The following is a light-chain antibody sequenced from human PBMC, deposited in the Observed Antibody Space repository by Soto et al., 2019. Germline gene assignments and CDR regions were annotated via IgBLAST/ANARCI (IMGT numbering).Light chain of an antibody. V-gene: IGKV1-5*01. Sequence: DSQMPQCPTTLSASVGATVTITFRASQTISGWLAWYQQRPGKAPNLLIFDASTLESGVPSRFSGSGSGTDFTLTISGLDPEDFATYYCQQTYSTPPTFGQGTKVDIK. CDR1: QTISGW. J-gene: IGKJ1*01. CDR3: QQTYSTPPT. CDR2: DAS.